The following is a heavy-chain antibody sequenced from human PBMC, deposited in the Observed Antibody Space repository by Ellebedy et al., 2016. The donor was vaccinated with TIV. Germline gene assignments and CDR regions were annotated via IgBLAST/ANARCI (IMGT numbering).Heavy chain of an antibody. CDR2: ISNDASNK. V-gene: IGHV3-30*18. Sequence: GESLKISCVASGFTFSTYAMYWVRQAPGKGLEWLALISNDASNKYYADSVKGRFTISSDNSKSTLYLQMSSLRPEDTAVYFCAKVPVGFCSTPNCFYFDYWGQGILLTVSS. D-gene: IGHD2-2*01. CDR3: AKVPVGFCSTPNCFYFDY. J-gene: IGHJ4*02. CDR1: GFTFSTYA.